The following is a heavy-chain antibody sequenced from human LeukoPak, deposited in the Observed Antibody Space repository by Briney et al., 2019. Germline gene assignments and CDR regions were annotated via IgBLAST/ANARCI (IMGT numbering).Heavy chain of an antibody. V-gene: IGHV4-30-2*01. Sequence: PSETLSLTCTVSGGSISSGTNFWSWIRQPPGKGLEWIGCIYDRGPAYYNPSLKSRFTISVDRPKNQFFLNVTSLTAADTAVYYCARSRQASGLFNSWGQGTLVVVSS. D-gene: IGHD3-10*01. CDR3: ARSRQASGLFNS. CDR1: GGSISSGTNF. CDR2: IYDRGPA. J-gene: IGHJ5*01.